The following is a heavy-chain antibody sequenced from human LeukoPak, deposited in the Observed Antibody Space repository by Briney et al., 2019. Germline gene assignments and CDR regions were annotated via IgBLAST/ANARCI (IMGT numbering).Heavy chain of an antibody. J-gene: IGHJ4*02. CDR2: VKRDGSEK. V-gene: IGHV3-7*03. D-gene: IGHD6-19*01. CDR3: ARSSGWYDY. Sequence: GGSLRLSCAASGFTFSSYWMTWVRQAPGKGLEWVANVKRDGSEKHYVDSVKGRFTISRDNAKNSMFLQMNSLRAEDTAVYYCARSSGWYDYWGQGTLVTVSS. CDR1: GFTFSSYW.